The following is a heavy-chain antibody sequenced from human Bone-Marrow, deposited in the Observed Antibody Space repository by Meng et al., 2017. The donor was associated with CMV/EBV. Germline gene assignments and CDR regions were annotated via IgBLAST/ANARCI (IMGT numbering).Heavy chain of an antibody. D-gene: IGHD6-19*01. CDR2: ISYDGSNN. Sequence: GGSLRLSCAASGFTFSSYGMHWVRQAPGKGLEWVAVISYDGSNNHYADSVKGRFIISRNNSKNTVYLQMNSLRGDDTAVYYCAGQWLDHDGMDVWGQGTTVTVSS. CDR1: GFTFSSYG. J-gene: IGHJ6*02. CDR3: AGQWLDHDGMDV. V-gene: IGHV3-30*19.